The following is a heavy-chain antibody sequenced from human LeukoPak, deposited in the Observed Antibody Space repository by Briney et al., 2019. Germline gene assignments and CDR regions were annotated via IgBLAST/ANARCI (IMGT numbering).Heavy chain of an antibody. CDR1: GGTFSSYA. V-gene: IGHV1-69*05. J-gene: IGHJ4*02. Sequence: VASVKVSCKASGGTFSSYAISWVRQAPGQGLEWMGGIIPIFGTANYAQKFQGRVTITTDESTSTAYMELSSLRSEDTAVYYCASHSEDYYDSSGYYLYFDYWGQGTLVTVSS. CDR2: IIPIFGTA. D-gene: IGHD3-22*01. CDR3: ASHSEDYYDSSGYYLYFDY.